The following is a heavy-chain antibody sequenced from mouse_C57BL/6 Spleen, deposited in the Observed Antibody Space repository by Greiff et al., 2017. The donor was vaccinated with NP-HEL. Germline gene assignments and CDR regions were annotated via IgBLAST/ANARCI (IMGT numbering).Heavy chain of an antibody. CDR2: IDPSDSYT. CDR3: ARSAGDYAMDY. J-gene: IGHJ4*01. CDR1: GYTFTSYW. Sequence: VQLQQPGAELVKPGASVKLSCKASGYTFTSYWMQWVKQRPGQGLEWIGEIDPSDSYTNYNQKFKGKATLTVDTSSSTAYMQLSSLTSEDSAVYYCARSAGDYAMDYWGQGTSVTVSS. V-gene: IGHV1-50*01.